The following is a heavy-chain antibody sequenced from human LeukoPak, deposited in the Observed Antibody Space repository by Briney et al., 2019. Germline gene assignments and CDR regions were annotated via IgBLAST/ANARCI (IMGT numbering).Heavy chain of an antibody. CDR2: ISYDGSNK. V-gene: IGHV3-30-3*01. D-gene: IGHD1-26*01. CDR1: GFTFSSYA. CDR3: ARAYSLPIVGAIDY. Sequence: PGGSLRLSCAASGFTFSSYAMHWVRQAPGKGLEWVAVISYDGSNKYYADSVKGRFTISRDNSKNTLYLQMNSLRAEDTAVYYCARAYSLPIVGAIDYWGQGTLVTVSS. J-gene: IGHJ4*02.